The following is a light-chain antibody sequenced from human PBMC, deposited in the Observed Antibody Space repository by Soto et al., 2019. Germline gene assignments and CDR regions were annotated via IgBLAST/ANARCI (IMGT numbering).Light chain of an antibody. J-gene: IGLJ1*01. Sequence: QSVLTQPASVSGSPGQSIAISCTGTSSDVGGYNYVSWYQQHPGKAPKLMIYGVSNRPSGVSNRSSGSKSGNTASLTISGLQAEDVADYYCSSYTSSSTYVFGTGTKVTVL. CDR3: SSYTSSSTYV. CDR1: SSDVGGYNY. V-gene: IGLV2-14*01. CDR2: GVS.